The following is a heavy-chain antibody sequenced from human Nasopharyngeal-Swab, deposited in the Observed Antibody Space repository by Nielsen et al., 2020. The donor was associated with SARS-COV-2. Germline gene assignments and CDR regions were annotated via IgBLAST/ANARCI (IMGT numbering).Heavy chain of an antibody. CDR3: ARDQLGDTAMVTLDY. J-gene: IGHJ4*02. CDR1: GFTFSSYA. Sequence: GESLKITCAAYGFTFSSYAMHWVRQAPGKGLEWVAVISYDGSNKYYADSVKGRFTISRDNSKNTLYLKMNSLRAEDKAVYYCARDQLGDTAMVTLDYWCQGTLVTVSS. CDR2: ISYDGSNK. D-gene: IGHD5-18*01. V-gene: IGHV3-30*04.